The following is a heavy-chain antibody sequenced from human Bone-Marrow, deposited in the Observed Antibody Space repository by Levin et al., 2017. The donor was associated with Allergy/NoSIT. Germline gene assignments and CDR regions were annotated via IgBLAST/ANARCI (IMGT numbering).Heavy chain of an antibody. J-gene: IGHJ5*02. CDR3: AREGYYYGSGNYYVNWFDP. CDR1: GFTFSSYS. V-gene: IGHV3-21*01. D-gene: IGHD3-10*01. Sequence: GGSLRLSCAASGFTFSSYSMTWVRQAPGKGLEWVASISSSGSYIYYADSVKGRFPISRDNAKDSLYLQMDSLGAEDTAVYYCAREGYYYGSGNYYVNWFDPWGQGTLVTVSS. CDR2: ISSSGSYI.